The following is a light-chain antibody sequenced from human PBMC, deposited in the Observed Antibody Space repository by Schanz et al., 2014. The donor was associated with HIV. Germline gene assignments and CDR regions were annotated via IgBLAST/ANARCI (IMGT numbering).Light chain of an antibody. Sequence: QSALTQPPSASGSPGQSVTISCTGTSSDVGGYKYVSWYQHHPGKAPKFMIYDVSNRPSGVSNRFSGSKSGNTASLTISGLQAEDEADYYCSSYTSSSTLGVFGTGTKLTVL. CDR1: SSDVGGYKY. CDR2: DVS. CDR3: SSYTSSSTLGV. J-gene: IGLJ1*01. V-gene: IGLV2-14*03.